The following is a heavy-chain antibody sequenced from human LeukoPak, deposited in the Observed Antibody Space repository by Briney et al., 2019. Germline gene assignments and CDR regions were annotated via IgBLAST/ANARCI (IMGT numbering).Heavy chain of an antibody. V-gene: IGHV3-15*01. CDR3: TRGRYCSSTSCSPNWFDP. Sequence: GGSLRLSCAASGFTFSNAWMSWVRQAPGKGLEWVGRIKSKTDGGTTDYAVPVKGRFTISRDDSKNTLYLQMNSLKTEDTAVYYCTRGRYCSSTSCSPNWFDPWGQGTLVTVSS. CDR2: IKSKTDGGTT. J-gene: IGHJ5*02. D-gene: IGHD2-2*01. CDR1: GFTFSNAW.